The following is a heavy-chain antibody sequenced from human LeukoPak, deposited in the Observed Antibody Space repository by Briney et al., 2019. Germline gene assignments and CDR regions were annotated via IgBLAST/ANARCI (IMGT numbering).Heavy chain of an antibody. CDR3: ARRGLYCSTTTCYLDY. CDR1: GYSFTSYW. Sequence: GESLKISCKGSGYSFTSYWIGWVRQMPGKGLEWMGIIYPGDSDTRYSPSFQGQVTISADKSISTAYLQWSSLKASDTAMYYCARRGLYCSTTTCYLDYRGQGTLVTVSS. J-gene: IGHJ4*02. V-gene: IGHV5-51*01. D-gene: IGHD2-2*01. CDR2: IYPGDSDT.